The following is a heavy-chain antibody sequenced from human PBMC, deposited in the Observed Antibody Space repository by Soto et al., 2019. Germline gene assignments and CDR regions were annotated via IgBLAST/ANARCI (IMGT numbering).Heavy chain of an antibody. CDR1: GGSVNSGSYY. CDR2: IFYSGHT. D-gene: IGHD1-1*01. Sequence: PSETLSLTCSVSGGSVNSGSYYWNWIRQAPGKGLEWVGFIFYSGHTNYSPSLRSRVTISLDTSNNQFSLMLNSVTAADTAVYYCPRRLAGRPRFFDVWGQGLLVPVYS. J-gene: IGHJ4*02. V-gene: IGHV4-61*01. CDR3: PRRLAGRPRFFDV.